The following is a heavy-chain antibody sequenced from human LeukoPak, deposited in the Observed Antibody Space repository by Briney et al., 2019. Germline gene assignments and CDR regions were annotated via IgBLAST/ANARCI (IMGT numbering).Heavy chain of an antibody. CDR1: GFTFSSYS. CDR3: ARDRAPGDQLQQYYYYGMDV. D-gene: IGHD2-2*01. Sequence: PGGSLRLSCAASGFTFSSYSTNWVRQAPGKGLEWVSSISSSSSYIYYADSVKGRFTISRDNAKNSLYLQMNSLRAEDTAVYYCARDRAPGDQLQQYYYYGMDVWGQGTTVTVSS. V-gene: IGHV3-21*01. J-gene: IGHJ6*02. CDR2: ISSSSSYI.